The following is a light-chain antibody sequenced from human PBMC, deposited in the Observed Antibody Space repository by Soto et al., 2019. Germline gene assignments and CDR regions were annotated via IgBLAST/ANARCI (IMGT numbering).Light chain of an antibody. V-gene: IGKV1-39*01. CDR2: VAS. CDR3: QESYTKPYT. J-gene: IGKJ2*01. CDR1: QNIGNS. Sequence: DIQMTQSPSSLSASIGDRVTITCRASQNIGNSLNWYQQKPRKAPKLLIFVASSLQSGVPSRFSGGGSGTHFSLTISSLQPEDLASYYCQESYTKPYTFGRGTKVEIK.